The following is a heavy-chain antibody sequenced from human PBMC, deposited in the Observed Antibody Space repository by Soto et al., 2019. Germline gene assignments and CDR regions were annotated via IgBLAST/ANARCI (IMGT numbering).Heavy chain of an antibody. Sequence: QITLNESGPTVVRPTETLTLTCRFSGFSLTTSGVGVGWIRQSPGKAPEWLALSYWDDDKRYSASLKSRLTITKDTSKNQVVLTVSDLDPTDTATYYCAHRVLRTVFGLVTTTAIYFDFWGQGTPVAVSS. CDR3: AHRVLRTVFGLVTTTAIYFDF. V-gene: IGHV2-5*02. D-gene: IGHD3-3*01. CDR1: GFSLTTSGVG. CDR2: SYWDDDK. J-gene: IGHJ4*02.